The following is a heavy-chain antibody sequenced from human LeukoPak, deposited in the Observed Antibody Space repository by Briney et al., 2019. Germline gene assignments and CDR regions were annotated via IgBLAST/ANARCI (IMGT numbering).Heavy chain of an antibody. D-gene: IGHD6-19*01. CDR1: GGSISSYY. J-gene: IGHJ3*02. Sequence: SETLSLNGTVSGGSISSYYWSWIRQPAGKGLEWIGRIYTSGSTNYNPSLKSRVTMSVDTSKNQFSLKLSSVTAADTAVYYCAREEQWAPDAFDIWGQGTRVTVSS. CDR2: IYTSGST. CDR3: AREEQWAPDAFDI. V-gene: IGHV4-4*07.